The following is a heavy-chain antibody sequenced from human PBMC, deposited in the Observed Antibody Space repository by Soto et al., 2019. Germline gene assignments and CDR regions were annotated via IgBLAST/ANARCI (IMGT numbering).Heavy chain of an antibody. CDR1: GYTFTSYA. V-gene: IGHV1-18*01. D-gene: IGHD2-15*01. CDR3: ALGYCSGGSCYRALAFDI. CDR2: ISAYNGNT. Sequence: QVQLVQSGAEVKKPGASVKVSCKASGYTFTSYAISWVRQAPGQGLEWMGWISAYNGNTNYAQKLQGRVTMTTDTSTSTAYMELRSLRSDDTAVYYCALGYCSGGSCYRALAFDIWGQGTMVTVSS. J-gene: IGHJ3*02.